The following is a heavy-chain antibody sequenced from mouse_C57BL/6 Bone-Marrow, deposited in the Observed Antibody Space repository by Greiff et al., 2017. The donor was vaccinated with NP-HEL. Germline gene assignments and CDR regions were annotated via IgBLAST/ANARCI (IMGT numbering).Heavy chain of an antibody. Sequence: VQLQQSGPVLVKPGASVKMSCKASGYTFTDYYMNWVKQSHGKSLEWIGVINPYNGGTSYNQKFKGKATLTVDKSSSTAYMELNSLTSEDSAVYYCAAWLLRWMDYWGQGTSVTVSS. CDR1: GYTFTDYY. V-gene: IGHV1-19*01. D-gene: IGHD2-3*01. J-gene: IGHJ4*01. CDR3: AAWLLRWMDY. CDR2: INPYNGGT.